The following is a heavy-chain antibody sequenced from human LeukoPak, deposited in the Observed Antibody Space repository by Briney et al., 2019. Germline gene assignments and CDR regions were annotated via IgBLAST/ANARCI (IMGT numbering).Heavy chain of an antibody. Sequence: GGSLTLPCAASGFPFNFYAMPGARAGTGGGGEWGSTISGSYGTARSAHPVGGRLSISSDDAKYTVYLQMTSLRVEDTAVYFCARVQPDNNGEYNWFDPWG. D-gene: IGHD1/OR15-1a*01. CDR2: ISGSYGTA. CDR3: ARVQPDNNGEYNWFDP. CDR1: GFPFNFYA. J-gene: IGHJ5*02. V-gene: IGHV3-23*01.